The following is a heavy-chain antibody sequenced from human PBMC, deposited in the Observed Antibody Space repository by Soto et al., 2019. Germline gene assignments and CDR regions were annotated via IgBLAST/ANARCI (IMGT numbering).Heavy chain of an antibody. CDR3: AKDVVVGATPGLGDYYYYYGMDV. V-gene: IGHV3-30*18. J-gene: IGHJ6*02. Sequence: QVQLVESGGGVVQPGRSLRLSCAASGFTFSSYSMHWVRQAPGKGLEWVAVISYDGSNKYYAYSVKGRFTFSRDNSKNTLYLQMNSLRAEDTAVYYCAKDVVVGATPGLGDYYYYYGMDVWGQGTTVTVSS. D-gene: IGHD1-26*01. CDR2: ISYDGSNK. CDR1: GFTFSSYS.